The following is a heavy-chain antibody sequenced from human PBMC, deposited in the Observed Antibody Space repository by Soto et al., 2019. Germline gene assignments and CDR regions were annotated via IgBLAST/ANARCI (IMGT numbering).Heavy chain of an antibody. D-gene: IGHD2-2*01. CDR1: GYQFTGSY. V-gene: IGHV1-2*02. CDR2: INPDTGST. CDR3: ARQYCSGTSCYWYFDF. Sequence: QVRLVQSGADVQRPGASMNISCQASGYQFTGSYLHWVRRAPGHGLQWMGMINPDTGSTTYAETFKGRVTQTTDKSAGTVFLGLGRLTSDDTATYYCARQYCSGTSCYWYFDFWGQGTFVSVSS. J-gene: IGHJ4*02.